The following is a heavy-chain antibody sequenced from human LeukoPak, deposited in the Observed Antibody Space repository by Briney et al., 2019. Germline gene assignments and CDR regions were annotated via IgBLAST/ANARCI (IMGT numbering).Heavy chain of an antibody. CDR1: GYTFTSYY. V-gene: IGHV1-46*01. CDR2: INPSGGST. Sequence: ASVKVSCKASGYTFTSYYMHWVRQAPGQGLEWMGIINPSGGSTSYAQKFQGRVTMTRDTSTSTVYMELSSLRSEDTAVYYCARTPLYLTGTTVIDYWGQGTLVTVSS. CDR3: ARTPLYLTGTTVIDY. D-gene: IGHD1-7*01. J-gene: IGHJ4*02.